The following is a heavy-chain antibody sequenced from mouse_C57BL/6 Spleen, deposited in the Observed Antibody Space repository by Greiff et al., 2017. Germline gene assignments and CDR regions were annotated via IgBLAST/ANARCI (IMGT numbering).Heavy chain of an antibody. Sequence: QVHVKQSGAELVKPGASVKISCKASGYAFSSYWMNWVKQRPGKGLEWIGQIYPGDGDTNYNGKFKGKATLTADKSSSTAYMQLSSLTSEDSAVYFCARGDHQRAMDYWGQGTSVTVSS. CDR2: IYPGDGDT. V-gene: IGHV1-80*01. J-gene: IGHJ4*01. CDR1: GYAFSSYW. CDR3: ARGDHQRAMDY.